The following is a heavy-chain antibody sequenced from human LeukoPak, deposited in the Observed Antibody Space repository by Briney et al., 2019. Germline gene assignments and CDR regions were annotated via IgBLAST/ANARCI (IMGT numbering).Heavy chain of an antibody. J-gene: IGHJ5*02. CDR1: GGSISSYY. Sequence: SETLSLTCTVSGGSISSYYWSWIRQPPGKGLEWIGYIYYSGSTNYNPSLKSRVTISVDTSKNQFSLKLSSVTAADTAVYYCAGDYVWGSYRSPWGQGTLVTVSS. CDR3: AGDYVWGSYRSP. V-gene: IGHV4-59*12. CDR2: IYYSGST. D-gene: IGHD3-16*02.